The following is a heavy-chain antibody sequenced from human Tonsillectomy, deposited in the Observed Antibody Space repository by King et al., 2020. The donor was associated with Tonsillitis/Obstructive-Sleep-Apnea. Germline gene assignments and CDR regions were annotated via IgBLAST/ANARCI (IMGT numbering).Heavy chain of an antibody. CDR1: GFTFSSYA. J-gene: IGHJ6*02. CDR3: ARAHYYDSSGYPYYYHGMDV. D-gene: IGHD3-22*01. Sequence: VQLVESGGGVVQPGRSLRLSCAASGFTFSSYAMHWVRQGPGKGLEWAAGISYDGSDKYYADSVKGRLTISRDNSKSTLYLQMNSLKPEDTAVYYCARAHYYDSSGYPYYYHGMDVWGHGTSVTVSS. CDR2: ISYDGSDK. V-gene: IGHV3-30*04.